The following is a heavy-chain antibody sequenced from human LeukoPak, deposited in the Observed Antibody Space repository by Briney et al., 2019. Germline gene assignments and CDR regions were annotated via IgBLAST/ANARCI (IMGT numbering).Heavy chain of an antibody. CDR2: IYYSGST. CDR1: GGSISSGGYY. J-gene: IGHJ4*02. Sequence: SQTLSLTCTVSGGSISSGGYYWSWIRQHPGKGLEWIGYIYYSGSTYYNPSLKSRVTISVDTSKNQFSLKLSSVTAADTAVYYCARVSLVRGAPDYYFDYWGQGTLVTVSS. D-gene: IGHD3-10*01. CDR3: ARVSLVRGAPDYYFDY. V-gene: IGHV4-31*03.